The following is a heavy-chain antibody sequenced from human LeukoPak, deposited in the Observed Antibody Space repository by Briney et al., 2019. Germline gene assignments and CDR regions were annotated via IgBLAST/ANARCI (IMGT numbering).Heavy chain of an antibody. D-gene: IGHD3-16*01. J-gene: IGHJ1*01. CDR2: MRNDGSNK. Sequence: PGGSLRLSCAASGFTFSTYGMHWVRQAPGKGLGWVAFMRNDGSNKYYADSVRGRFTISRDNSKNTLYLQMNSLKAEDTAVYYCAKANTGGGSNNLGYFHHWGQGTLVTVSS. V-gene: IGHV3-30*02. CDR3: AKANTGGGSNNLGYFHH. CDR1: GFTFSTYG.